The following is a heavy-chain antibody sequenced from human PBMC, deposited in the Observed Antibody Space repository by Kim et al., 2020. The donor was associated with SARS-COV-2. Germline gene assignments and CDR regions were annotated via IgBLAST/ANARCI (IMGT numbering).Heavy chain of an antibody. Sequence: YADSEKGRFTISRDNAKNTLYLQMNSRRAEDTAVYYCARVLTTVTDYFDYWGQGTLVTVSS. J-gene: IGHJ4*02. CDR3: ARVLTTVTDYFDY. V-gene: IGHV3-53*01. D-gene: IGHD4-4*01.